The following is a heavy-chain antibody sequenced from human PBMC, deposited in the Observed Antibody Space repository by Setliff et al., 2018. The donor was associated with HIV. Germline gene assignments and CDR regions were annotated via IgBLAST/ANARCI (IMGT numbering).Heavy chain of an antibody. J-gene: IGHJ2*01. CDR2: TYYTGST. V-gene: IGHV4-59*11. CDR3: ARSPGFWYFDL. CDR1: GGSINSHH. Sequence: SETLSLTCTVSGGSINSHHWNWIRQPPGKELEWIGSTYYTGSTAYNPSLKSRVTISLDTSKTHFSLKLSSVTSADTAVYYCARSPGFWYFDLWGPGTQVTVSS.